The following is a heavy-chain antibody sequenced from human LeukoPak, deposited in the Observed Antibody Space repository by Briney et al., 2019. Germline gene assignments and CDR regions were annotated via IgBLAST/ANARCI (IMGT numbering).Heavy chain of an antibody. Sequence: ASVKVSCKASGYTFTSYGISWVRQAPGQGLEWMGWISAYNGNTNYTQKLQGRVTMTTDTSTSTAYMELRSLRSDDTAVYYCARDPHYGGNSRYYYYGMDVWGQGTTVTVSS. J-gene: IGHJ6*02. D-gene: IGHD4-23*01. CDR2: ISAYNGNT. CDR3: ARDPHYGGNSRYYYYGMDV. CDR1: GYTFTSYG. V-gene: IGHV1-18*01.